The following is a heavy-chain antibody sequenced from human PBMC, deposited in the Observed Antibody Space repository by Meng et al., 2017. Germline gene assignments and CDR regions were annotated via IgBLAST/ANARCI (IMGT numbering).Heavy chain of an antibody. CDR1: GFTFSSYA. CDR2: ISGSGGST. D-gene: IGHD6-6*01. CDR3: AKWEYSSSSGRYFDY. J-gene: IGHJ4*02. V-gene: IGHV3-23*01. Sequence: LWESGEGLVQPGGSLELSCSASGFTFSSYAMSWVRQAPGKGLEWVSSISGSGGSTYYADSVKGRFTISRENSKNTLYLQMNSLRAEDTAVYYCAKWEYSSSSGRYFDYWGQGTLVTVSS.